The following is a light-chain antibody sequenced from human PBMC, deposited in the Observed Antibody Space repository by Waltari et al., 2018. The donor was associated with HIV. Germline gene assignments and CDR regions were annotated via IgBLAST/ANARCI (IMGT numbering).Light chain of an antibody. J-gene: IGKJ5*01. Sequence: IVRTQSPGSLSVSPGERATLSCRASQSVSTNLAWYQQKPGQAPRLLIFTASARAAGIPARFSGSGSGTDFTLTISSPQSEDSAVYYCQHYHNRPPLTFGQGTRLEI. CDR3: QHYHNRPPLT. V-gene: IGKV3-15*01. CDR2: TAS. CDR1: QSVSTN.